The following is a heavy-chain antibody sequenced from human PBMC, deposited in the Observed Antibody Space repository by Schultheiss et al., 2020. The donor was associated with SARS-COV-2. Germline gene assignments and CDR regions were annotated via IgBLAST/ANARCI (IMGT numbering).Heavy chain of an antibody. Sequence: SETLSLTCTVSGGSLINSFWTWIRQPPGKGLEWIGLYAGGTTNYNPSLKSRVTISVDTSKNQFSLKLDSVTAADTALYFCARLGAYDRSASDVDCGQGTLVTVSS. CDR2: YAGGTT. J-gene: IGHJ4*02. CDR3: ARLGAYDRSASDVD. D-gene: IGHD3-22*01. V-gene: IGHV4-4*09. CDR1: GGSLINSF.